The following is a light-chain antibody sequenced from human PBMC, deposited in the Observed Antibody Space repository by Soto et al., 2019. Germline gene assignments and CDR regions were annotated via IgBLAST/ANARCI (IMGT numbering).Light chain of an antibody. CDR1: QSVAANY. V-gene: IGKV3-20*01. CDR2: VAS. Sequence: EIVLTQSPGTLSLSPGERATLSCRASQSVAANYLAWYQQKPGQAPRLLIYVASSRATGIPDRFSGSGSGTAFTLTISRLEPEDFAVYYCQQYGTSPLTFGGGTKAEIK. CDR3: QQYGTSPLT. J-gene: IGKJ4*01.